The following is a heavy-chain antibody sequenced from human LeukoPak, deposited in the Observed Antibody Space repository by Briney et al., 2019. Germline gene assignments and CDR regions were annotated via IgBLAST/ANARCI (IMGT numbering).Heavy chain of an antibody. Sequence: GGSLRLSCAASGFTFSSYAMSWVRQAPGKGLEWVSSISGSGGSTYYADSVKGQFTISRDNSKNTLYLQMNSLGAEDTAVYYCAKLVVPGVTSDDYWGQGTLVTVSS. CDR2: ISGSGGST. D-gene: IGHD3-10*01. V-gene: IGHV3-23*01. CDR1: GFTFSSYA. CDR3: AKLVVPGVTSDDY. J-gene: IGHJ4*02.